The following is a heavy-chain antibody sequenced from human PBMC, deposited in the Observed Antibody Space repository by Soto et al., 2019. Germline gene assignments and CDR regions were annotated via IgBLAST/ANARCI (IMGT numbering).Heavy chain of an antibody. V-gene: IGHV4-39*01. CDR3: ARQGRPGDCTGGNCYPTFDI. CDR2: VYYTGIT. J-gene: IGHJ3*02. Sequence: QMHLQQSGPGVVKPSETLSLTCTVSGGSISSSAYYWGWIRQPPGKWLGWIGSVYYTGITDYKSALESRVAISADTSKNQFSLRLTSLSAADAAVYFCARQGRPGDCTGGNCYPTFDIWGPGTMVTVSS. CDR1: GGSISSSAYY. D-gene: IGHD2-15*01.